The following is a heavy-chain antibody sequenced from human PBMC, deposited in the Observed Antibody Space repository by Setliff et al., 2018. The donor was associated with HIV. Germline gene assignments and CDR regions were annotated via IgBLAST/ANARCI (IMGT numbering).Heavy chain of an antibody. V-gene: IGHV3-30*18. CDR1: GFTFSRSG. D-gene: IGHD6-19*01. J-gene: IGHJ4*02. CDR2: ISYDGNTE. Sequence: GGSLRLSCAAAGFTFSRSGMHWVRQAPGKGLEWVAVISYDGNTEHYADSMEGRVTVSRDNSNNTLYLQMNSLRAGDTAVYYCANMQWASNAWYSFDYWGQGALVTVSS. CDR3: ANMQWASNAWYSFDY.